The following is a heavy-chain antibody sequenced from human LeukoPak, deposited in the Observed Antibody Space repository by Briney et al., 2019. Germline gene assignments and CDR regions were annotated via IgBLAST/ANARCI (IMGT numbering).Heavy chain of an antibody. CDR1: GGTFSSYA. V-gene: IGHV1-69*13. CDR3: ARGLMAYCGGDCSAFDY. D-gene: IGHD2-21*02. Sequence: GASVNVSCKASGGTFSSYAISWVRQAPGQGLEWMGGIIPIFGTANYAQKFQGRVTITADESTSTAYMELSSLRSEDTAVYYCARGLMAYCGGDCSAFDYWGQGTLVTVSS. J-gene: IGHJ4*02. CDR2: IIPIFGTA.